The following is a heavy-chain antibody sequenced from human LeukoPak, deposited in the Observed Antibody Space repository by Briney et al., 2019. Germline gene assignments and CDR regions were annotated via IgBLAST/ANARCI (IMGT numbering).Heavy chain of an antibody. CDR1: GYTFTSYY. V-gene: IGHV3-30*18. CDR3: AKDRLGALLYFDS. D-gene: IGHD1-26*01. Sequence: SYKASGYTFTSYYMHWVRQAPGKGLEWVAVISYDGSNKYYADSVKGRFTISRDNSMNTLYLQMDSLRAEDTAVYSCAKDRLGALLYFDSWGQGTLVTVSS. CDR2: ISYDGSNK. J-gene: IGHJ4*02.